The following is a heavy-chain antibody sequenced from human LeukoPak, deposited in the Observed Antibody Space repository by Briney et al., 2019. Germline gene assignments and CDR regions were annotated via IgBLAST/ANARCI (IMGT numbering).Heavy chain of an antibody. J-gene: IGHJ3*02. V-gene: IGHV3-7*01. CDR1: GFSFSSYW. CDR3: AKVISSSHAFDI. Sequence: GSLRLSCEASGFSFSSYWMIWVRQAPGKGLEWVGNIQQDGSGKEYVDAVKGRFTISRENAKNSLYLQMNSLRAEDTAVYYCAKVISSSHAFDIWGQGTMVTVSS. CDR2: IQQDGSGK. D-gene: IGHD6-6*01.